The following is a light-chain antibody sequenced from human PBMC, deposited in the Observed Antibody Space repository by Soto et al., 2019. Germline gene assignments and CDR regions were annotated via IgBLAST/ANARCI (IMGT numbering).Light chain of an antibody. CDR3: AAWDDSLSVVV. CDR2: SNN. J-gene: IGLJ2*01. CDR1: SSNIGSNT. V-gene: IGLV1-44*01. Sequence: QSVLTQPPSASGTPGQRVTISCYGSSSNIGSNTVNWYQQVPGTAPKLLIYSNNQRPSGVPDRFSGSKSGTSASLAVSGLQSEDEADYYCAAWDDSLSVVVSGGGTKVTVL.